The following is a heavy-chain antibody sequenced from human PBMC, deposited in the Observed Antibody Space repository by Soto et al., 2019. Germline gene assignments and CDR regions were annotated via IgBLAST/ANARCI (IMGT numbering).Heavy chain of an antibody. CDR1: GGSVSSGDYY. CDR2: IYYSGST. D-gene: IGHD5-18*01. J-gene: IGHJ5*02. V-gene: IGHV4-61*08. Sequence: LSLTCTVSGGSVSSGDYYWSWIRQPPGRGLEWIGYIYYSGSTNYNPSLKSRVSISLDTSKNQFSLRLTSVTAADTAVYYCARIPVDTYMINWFDPWGQGTLVTVSS. CDR3: ARIPVDTYMINWFDP.